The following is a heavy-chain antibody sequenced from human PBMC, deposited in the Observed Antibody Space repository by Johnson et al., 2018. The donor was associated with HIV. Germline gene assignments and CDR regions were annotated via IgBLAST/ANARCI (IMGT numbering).Heavy chain of an antibody. J-gene: IGHJ3*02. V-gene: IGHV3-13*01. CDR1: GFTFSSYD. D-gene: IGHD3-22*01. CDR2: IGTAGNT. Sequence: EKLVESGGGLVQPGGSLRLSCAASGFTFSSYDMHWVRQATGKGLEWVSAIGTAGNTYYPGSVKGRFTISRENAKNSLYLQMNSLRAGDTAVYYCARVSSGGAFDIWGQGTMVTVSS. CDR3: ARVSSGGAFDI.